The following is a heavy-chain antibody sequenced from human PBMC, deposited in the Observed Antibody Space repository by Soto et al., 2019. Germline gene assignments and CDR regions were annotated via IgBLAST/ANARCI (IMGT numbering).Heavy chain of an antibody. CDR1: GDSISSGGYS. CDR2: IYHSENT. Sequence: SETLSLTCAVSGDSISSGGYSWCWLRQPPGKGLDWIGSIYHSENTYYNPSLQSRVTISVDTSKNEFSLRLSSVTAADTAVYYCARLNGYCISTNCHGYYGMDVWGQGTTVTVSS. D-gene: IGHD2-2*03. V-gene: IGHV4-30-2*03. J-gene: IGHJ6*01. CDR3: ARLNGYCISTNCHGYYGMDV.